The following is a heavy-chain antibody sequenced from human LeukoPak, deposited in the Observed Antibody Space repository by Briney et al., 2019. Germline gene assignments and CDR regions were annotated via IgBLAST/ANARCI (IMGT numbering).Heavy chain of an antibody. Sequence: GGSLRLSCAASGFTLSSYGMHWVRQAPGKGLEWVAVISYDGSNKYYADSVKGRFTISRDNSKNTLYLQMNSLRAEDTAVYYCAKDPWDFWSGPSFDPWGQGTLVTVSS. J-gene: IGHJ5*02. CDR2: ISYDGSNK. D-gene: IGHD3-3*01. CDR1: GFTLSSYG. CDR3: AKDPWDFWSGPSFDP. V-gene: IGHV3-30*18.